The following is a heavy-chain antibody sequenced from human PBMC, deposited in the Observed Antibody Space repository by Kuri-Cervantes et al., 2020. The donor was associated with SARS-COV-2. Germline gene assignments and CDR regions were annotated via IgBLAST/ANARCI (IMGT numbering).Heavy chain of an antibody. CDR1: GFTFDDYT. J-gene: IGHJ6*02. CDR2: IASDGGGT. CDR3: VKGVHFHYYGMDV. Sequence: GESLKISCAASGFTFDDYTFHWVRQGPGKGLEWVALIASDGGGTFYADSVKGRFTISRDNSKNSLYLQMNSLRTEDTAFYYCVKGVHFHYYGMDVWGQGTPVTVSS. V-gene: IGHV3-43*01.